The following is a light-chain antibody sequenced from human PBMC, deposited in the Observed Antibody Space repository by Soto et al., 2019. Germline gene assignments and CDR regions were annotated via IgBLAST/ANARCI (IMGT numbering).Light chain of an antibody. CDR1: QSSVATY. CDR2: DAS. CDR3: QSRASWPPRYT. V-gene: IGKV3-11*01. Sequence: VLTQSPGILSLSPGERATLSYRASQSSVATYLTWYQQRPGQAPRLLIYDASKRASGIPARFSGSGSGADFTLTISSLEPEDFAVYYCQSRASWPPRYTFGQGTKLEIK. J-gene: IGKJ2*01.